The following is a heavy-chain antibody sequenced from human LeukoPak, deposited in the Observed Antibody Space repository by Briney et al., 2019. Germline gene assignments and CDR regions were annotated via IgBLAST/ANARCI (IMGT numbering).Heavy chain of an antibody. CDR3: ARDGPSVYFDY. V-gene: IGHV3-23*01. J-gene: IGHJ4*02. CDR1: GFTFSSYG. Sequence: RTGGSLRLSCAASGFTFSSYGMSWVRQAPGKGLEWVSAISGSGGSTYYADSVKGRFTISRDNSKNTLYLQMNSLRAEDTAVHYCARDGPSVYFDYWGQGTLVTVSS. CDR2: ISGSGGST.